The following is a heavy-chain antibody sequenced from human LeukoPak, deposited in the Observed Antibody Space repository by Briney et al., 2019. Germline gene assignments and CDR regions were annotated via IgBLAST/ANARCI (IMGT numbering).Heavy chain of an antibody. Sequence: PGGSLILSCAASGFTFSSYAMSWVRQAPGKGLEWVSAISGSGGSTYYADSVKGRFTISRDNSKNTLYLQMNSLRAEDTAVYYCAKFNEDLYYYGSGSYPWPHWGQGTLVTVSS. D-gene: IGHD3-10*01. J-gene: IGHJ1*01. V-gene: IGHV3-23*01. CDR2: ISGSGGST. CDR1: GFTFSSYA. CDR3: AKFNEDLYYYGSGSYPWPH.